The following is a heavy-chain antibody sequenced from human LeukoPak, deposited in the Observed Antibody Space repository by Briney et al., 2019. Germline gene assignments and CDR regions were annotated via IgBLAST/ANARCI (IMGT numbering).Heavy chain of an antibody. CDR2: ISGSGGST. CDR1: GFTFSSYA. D-gene: IGHD6-13*01. J-gene: IGHJ6*03. V-gene: IGHV3-23*01. CDR3: AKSGIAAAGTGMYYYYYYMDV. Sequence: PGGSLRLSCAASGFTFSSYAMSWVRQAPGKGLEWVSAISGSGGSTYYADSVKGRFTISRDNSKNTLYLQMNSLRAEDMAVYYCAKSGIAAAGTGMYYYYYYMDVWGKGTTVTVSS.